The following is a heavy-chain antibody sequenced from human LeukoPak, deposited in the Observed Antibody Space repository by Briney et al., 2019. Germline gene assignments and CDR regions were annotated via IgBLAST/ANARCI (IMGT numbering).Heavy chain of an antibody. CDR2: IRSKPNSYAP. J-gene: IGHJ3*02. CDR3: TRTYDYGDYFAFDI. CDR1: GFTFSGSA. D-gene: IGHD4-17*01. Sequence: PGGSLKRSCAASGFTFSGSAMHWVRQASGKGLEWVGRIRSKPNSYAPAYAASVKGRFTISRDDSKNTAYLQMNSLKTEDTAVYYCTRTYDYGDYFAFDIWGQGTMVTVSS. V-gene: IGHV3-73*01.